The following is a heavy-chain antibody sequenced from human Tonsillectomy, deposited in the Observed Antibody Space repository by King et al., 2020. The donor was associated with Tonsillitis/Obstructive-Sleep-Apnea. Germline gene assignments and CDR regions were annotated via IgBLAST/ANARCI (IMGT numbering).Heavy chain of an antibody. V-gene: IGHV3-11*05. CDR3: ARVGMTTVTTRYFDL. Sequence: VQLVESGGGLVKPGGSLRLSCAASGFTFSDYYMSWIRQAPGKGLEWVSYISSSSSYTNFADSVKGRVTISRDSAKNSLYLQMNSLRAEDTAVYYCARVGMTTVTTRYFDLWGRGTLVTVSS. J-gene: IGHJ2*01. CDR2: ISSSSSYT. CDR1: GFTFSDYY. D-gene: IGHD4-17*01.